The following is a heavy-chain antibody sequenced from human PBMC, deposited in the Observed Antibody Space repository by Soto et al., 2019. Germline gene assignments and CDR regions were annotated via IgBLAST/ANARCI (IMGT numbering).Heavy chain of an antibody. V-gene: IGHV3-23*01. J-gene: IGHJ4*02. Sequence: PGGSLRLSCAASGFIFNNYAINWVRQVPGKGLEWVSGISGRGGNTFYADSMKGRFTISRDNSKNTVYLQMTNLRVEDTAIYYCATNTNHGDYAGSFDSWGQGTLVTVSS. CDR3: ATNTNHGDYAGSFDS. D-gene: IGHD4-17*01. CDR2: ISGRGGNT. CDR1: GFIFNNYA.